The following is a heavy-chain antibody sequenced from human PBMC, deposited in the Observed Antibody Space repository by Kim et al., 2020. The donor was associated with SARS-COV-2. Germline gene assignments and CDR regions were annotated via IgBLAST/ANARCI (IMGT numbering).Heavy chain of an antibody. CDR3: SSVMRGWFGVGDY. CDR2: IYYSGNT. CDR1: GASIISTNYH. D-gene: IGHD3-16*01. J-gene: IGHJ4*02. V-gene: IGHV4-39*01. Sequence: SETLSLTCTVSGASIISTNYHWGWIRQSPGKGLEWIGSIYYSGNTYYNSSLKSRVIISVDTSRNQFSLQLSSVTAADTAVYYCSSVMRGWFGVGDYWGQGILVTVSS.